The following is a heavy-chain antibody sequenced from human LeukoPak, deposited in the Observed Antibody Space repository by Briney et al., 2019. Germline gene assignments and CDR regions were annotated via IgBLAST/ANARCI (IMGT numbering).Heavy chain of an antibody. J-gene: IGHJ6*02. CDR3: ARDYNVLRFLEWLSPPYYYYGMDV. V-gene: IGHV1-69*01. CDR2: IIPIFGTA. CDR1: GGTFISCA. D-gene: IGHD3-3*01. Sequence: GASVKVSCKASGGTFISCAISWVRQAPGQGLEWMGGIIPIFGTANYAQKFQGRVTITADESTSTAYMELSSLRSEDTAVYYCARDYNVLRFLEWLSPPYYYYGMDVWGQGTTVTVSS.